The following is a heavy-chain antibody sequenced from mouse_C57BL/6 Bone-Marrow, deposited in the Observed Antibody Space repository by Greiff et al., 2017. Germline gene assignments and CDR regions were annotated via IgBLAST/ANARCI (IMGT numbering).Heavy chain of an antibody. CDR1: GYTFTSYG. J-gene: IGHJ2*01. V-gene: IGHV1-81*01. Sequence: QVQLQQSVAELARPGASVKLSCKASGYTFTSYGISWVKQRTGQGLEWIGEIYPRSGNTYYNEKFKGKATLTADKSSSTAYMELRSLTSEDSAVYFCARRFITTVVGYWGQGTTLTVSS. D-gene: IGHD1-1*01. CDR3: ARRFITTVVGY. CDR2: IYPRSGNT.